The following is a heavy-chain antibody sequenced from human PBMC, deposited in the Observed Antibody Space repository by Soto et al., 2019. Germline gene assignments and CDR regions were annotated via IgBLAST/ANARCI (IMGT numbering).Heavy chain of an antibody. CDR2: IWDDGSIE. D-gene: IGHD1-26*01. J-gene: IGHJ4*02. CDR1: GFTFSAFG. V-gene: IGHV3-33*01. Sequence: QIQLVESGGGVVQPGRSLRLSCAASGFTFSAFGFHWVRQAPGKGLERVAFIWDDGSIEYYADSVKGRFTISRDNLKNTLYLQMNSLRAEDTAMYYCARVSGSGTYEGIDHWGQGTLVNVSS. CDR3: ARVSGSGTYEGIDH.